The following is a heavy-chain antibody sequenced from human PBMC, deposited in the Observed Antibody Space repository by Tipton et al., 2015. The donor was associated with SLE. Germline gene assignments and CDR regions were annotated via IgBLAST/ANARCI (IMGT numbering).Heavy chain of an antibody. CDR1: GASITSEY. CDR2: FYYGRGNT. CDR3: ARNVNTTMDV. J-gene: IGHJ6*02. Sequence: TLSLTCTVSGASITSEYGSWIRQPAGQGLEWVGRFYYGRGNTNSNPSLKSRVSMSVDTAKNQFSLKLTSVSAADTAVYYCARNVNTTMDVWGQGTTVTVSS. D-gene: IGHD1-14*01. V-gene: IGHV4-4*07.